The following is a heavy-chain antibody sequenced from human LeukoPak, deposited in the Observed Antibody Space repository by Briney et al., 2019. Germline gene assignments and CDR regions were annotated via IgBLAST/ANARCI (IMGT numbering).Heavy chain of an antibody. J-gene: IGHJ5*02. CDR2: MNPNSGNT. Sequence: ASVKVSCKASVYTFTSYDINWVRQATGQGLEWMGWMNPNSGNTGYAQKFQGRVTMTRNTSISTAYMELSSLRSEDTAVYYCARDGPYSTSSTHPPWGQGTLVTVSS. CDR1: VYTFTSYD. V-gene: IGHV1-8*01. D-gene: IGHD6-6*01. CDR3: ARDGPYSTSSTHPP.